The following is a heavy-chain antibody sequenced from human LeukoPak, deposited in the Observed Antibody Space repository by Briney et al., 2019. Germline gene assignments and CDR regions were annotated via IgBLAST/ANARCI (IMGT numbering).Heavy chain of an antibody. CDR3: AKTKLRYFDWLFLDY. V-gene: IGHV3-23*01. J-gene: IGHJ4*02. CDR1: GFTFSGYA. CDR2: ISGSGGST. D-gene: IGHD3-9*01. Sequence: GGSLRLSCAASGFTFSGYAMSWVRQAPGKGLEWVSAISGSGGSTYYADSVKGRFTISRDNSKNTLYLQMNSLRAEDTAVYYCAKTKLRYFDWLFLDYWGQGTLVTVSS.